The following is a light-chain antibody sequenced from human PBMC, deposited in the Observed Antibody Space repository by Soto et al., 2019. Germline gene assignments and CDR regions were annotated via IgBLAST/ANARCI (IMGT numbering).Light chain of an antibody. CDR2: GAS. V-gene: IGKV3-20*01. CDR1: QGVSSSY. Sequence: EIVLTQSPGTLSLSPGERATLSCRASQGVSSSYLAWYQQKPGQAPRPLIYGASSRAIGIPDRFSGSGSWRYFTLNITRLKPEDFAVYYWHQYGSSPWTFGQGTKVESK. CDR3: HQYGSSPWT. J-gene: IGKJ1*01.